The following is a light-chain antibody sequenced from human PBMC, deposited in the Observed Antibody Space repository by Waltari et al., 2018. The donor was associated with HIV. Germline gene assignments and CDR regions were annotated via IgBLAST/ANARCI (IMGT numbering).Light chain of an antibody. J-gene: IGKJ1*01. Sequence: DIVMTPSPAPLAVSLGERATINSKSSQSVLYSSNNTNYLAWYQQKPGQPPKLLIYWASTRESGVPDRFSGSGSGTDFTLTISSLQAEDVAVYYCQQYYSTPRTFGQGTKVEIK. CDR1: QSVLYSSNNTNY. V-gene: IGKV4-1*01. CDR2: WAS. CDR3: QQYYSTPRT.